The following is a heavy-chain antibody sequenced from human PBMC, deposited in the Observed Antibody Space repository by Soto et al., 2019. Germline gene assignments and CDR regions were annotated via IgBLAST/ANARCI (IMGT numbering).Heavy chain of an antibody. V-gene: IGHV3-7*01. CDR2: VGPCGSVG. CDR1: GFTFSNYW. CDR3: AAYYASGTYQVY. D-gene: IGHD3-10*01. Sequence: EVQLVESGGDLVQPGGSLRLSCAASGFTFSNYWMNWIRQAPGKGLEWVANVGPCGSVGNYVDSVKGRFTISRDNAKPSRYLQMNSLRAEDTAIYYCAAYYASGTYQVYWGQGTLVTVSS. J-gene: IGHJ4*02.